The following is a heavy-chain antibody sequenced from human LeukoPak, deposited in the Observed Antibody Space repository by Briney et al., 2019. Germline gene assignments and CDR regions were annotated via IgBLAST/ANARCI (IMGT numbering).Heavy chain of an antibody. CDR1: GVTLSSNNFN. V-gene: IGHV4-39*01. CDR2: IYYSGGT. Sequence: SETLCLTCAVSGVTLSSNNFNWGWRRQPPGRGREWVGCIYYSGGTSDNPTLKSRVTISVDTSKNQFSLKLSSVTAADTAVYYCARDIVVVRGQQPTGFYWGQEAWSPSAQ. CDR3: ARDIVVVRGQQPTGFY. D-gene: IGHD2-2*01. J-gene: IGHJ4*01.